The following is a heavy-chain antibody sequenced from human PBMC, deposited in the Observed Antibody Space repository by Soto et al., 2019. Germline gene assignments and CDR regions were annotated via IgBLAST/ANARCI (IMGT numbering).Heavy chain of an antibody. CDR3: GRIIVVVSALDY. CDR2: INAGNGNT. V-gene: IGHV1-3*05. J-gene: IGHJ4*02. D-gene: IGHD2-21*01. Sequence: QVQLVQSGAEEKKPGASVKVSCKASGYTFTSYAMHWVRQAPGQRLEWMGWINAGNGNTKYSQKFQGRVTITRNTSGSAASRELSSPRSEETAVSYCGRIIVVVSALDYWGQGTLFAVSS. CDR1: GYTFTSYA.